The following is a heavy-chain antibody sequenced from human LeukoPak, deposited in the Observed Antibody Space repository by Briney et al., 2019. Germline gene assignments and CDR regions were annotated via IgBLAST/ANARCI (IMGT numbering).Heavy chain of an antibody. J-gene: IGHJ4*02. V-gene: IGHV1-2*02. CDR3: ARNVDTMAXGGYYFDY. Sequence: ASVKVSCKASGYTFTAYYMHWVRQAPGQGLEWMGWINPNSGGTNYAQKFQGRVTMTRDTSISTAYMELSRLRSDDTAVYYCARNVDTMAXGGYYFDYWGQGSLVTVSS. CDR1: GYTFTAYY. D-gene: IGHD3-10*01. CDR2: INPNSGGT.